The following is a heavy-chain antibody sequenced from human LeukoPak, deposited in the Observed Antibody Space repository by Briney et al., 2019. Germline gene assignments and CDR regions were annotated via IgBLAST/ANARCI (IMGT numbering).Heavy chain of an antibody. CDR1: GGSFSGYY. CDR2: INHSGST. V-gene: IGHV4-34*01. J-gene: IGHJ5*02. CDR3: ARHLGQQLVPGWFDP. D-gene: IGHD6-6*01. Sequence: SETLSPTCAVYGGSFSGYYWSWIRQPPGKGLEWIGEINHSGSTNYNPSLKSRVTISVDTSKNQFSLKLSSATVADTAVYYCARHLGQQLVPGWFDPWGQGTLVTVSS.